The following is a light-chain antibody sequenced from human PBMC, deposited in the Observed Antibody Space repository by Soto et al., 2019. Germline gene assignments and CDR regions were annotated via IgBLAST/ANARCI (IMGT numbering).Light chain of an antibody. Sequence: EIVMTQSPATLSVSPGERATLSCRASQGIGSTLAWYQQKPGQTPKLLIYDASTRATGVPARFSGGGSGTEFTLTINSLQSEDFAVYYCQQYNNWPPITFGQGTRLEI. CDR1: QGIGST. V-gene: IGKV3-15*01. CDR3: QQYNNWPPIT. J-gene: IGKJ5*01. CDR2: DAS.